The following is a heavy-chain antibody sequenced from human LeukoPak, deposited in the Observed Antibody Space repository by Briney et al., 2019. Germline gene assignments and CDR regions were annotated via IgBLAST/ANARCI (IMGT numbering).Heavy chain of an antibody. D-gene: IGHD1-26*01. CDR1: GFTVSSNQ. J-gene: IGHJ3*02. Sequence: GGSLRLSCAASGFTVSSNQMSWVRQAPGKGLEWASLIYSGGSTYYADSVKGRFTISRDSSKNTLYLQMNSLRVEDTAVYYCARDRPQVVGADNIDAFDIWGQGTMVTVSS. CDR2: IYSGGST. V-gene: IGHV3-53*01. CDR3: ARDRPQVVGADNIDAFDI.